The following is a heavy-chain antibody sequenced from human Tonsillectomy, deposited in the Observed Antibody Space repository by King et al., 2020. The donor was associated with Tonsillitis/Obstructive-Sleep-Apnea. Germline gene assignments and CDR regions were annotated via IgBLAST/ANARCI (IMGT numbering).Heavy chain of an antibody. D-gene: IGHD3-10*01. V-gene: IGHV1-69*01. CDR3: ARSVPEGCYYYYYMDV. J-gene: IGHJ6*03. CDR1: GGTFSTYA. Sequence: VQLVQSGAEVKKPGSSVKVSCKASGGTFSTYAISWVRQAPGQGLEWMGEIIPIFASANYAQNFQGRVTITADESTSTAYMELGSLRSEDTAVYYCARSVPEGCYYYYYMDVWGKGTTVTVSS. CDR2: IIPIFASA.